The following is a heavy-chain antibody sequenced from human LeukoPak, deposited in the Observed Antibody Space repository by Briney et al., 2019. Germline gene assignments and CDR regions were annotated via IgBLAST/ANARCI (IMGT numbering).Heavy chain of an antibody. D-gene: IGHD6-19*01. J-gene: IGHJ3*02. V-gene: IGHV1-69*13. CDR1: GYTFTGYY. CDR2: IIPIFGTA. CDR3: ARTNARSSGWYYAFDI. Sequence: ASVKVSCKASGYTFTGYYTHWVRQAPGQGLEWMGGIIPIFGTANYAQKFQGRVTITADESTSTAYMELSSLRSEDTAVYYCARTNARSSGWYYAFDIWGQGTMVTVSS.